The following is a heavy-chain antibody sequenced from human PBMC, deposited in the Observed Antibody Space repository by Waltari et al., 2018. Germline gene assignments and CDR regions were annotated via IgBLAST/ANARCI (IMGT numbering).Heavy chain of an antibody. D-gene: IGHD2-15*01. J-gene: IGHJ4*02. CDR3: ARDRGRGLYLDS. CDR1: GDSMGSRDF. Sequence: QLQLQQSGPGLVKPSESLSLTCAVSGDSMGSRDFWSWARQSPGKGLEWIGQVHRSGRTNYNPSLASRVTMSIDTSNNQFSLKVTSATAADTAIYYCARDRGRGLYLDSWGQGILVTVSP. V-gene: IGHV4-4*02. CDR2: VHRSGRT.